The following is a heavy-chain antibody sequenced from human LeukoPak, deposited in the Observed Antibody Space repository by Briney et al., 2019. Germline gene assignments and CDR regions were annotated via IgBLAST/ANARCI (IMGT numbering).Heavy chain of an antibody. CDR3: ARSGSSSWYWKFDY. V-gene: IGHV1-69*13. J-gene: IGHJ4*02. Sequence: GASVKVSCKASGGTFSRYAIGWVRQAPGQGLEWMGGIIPIFGTANYAQKFQGRVTITADESTSTAYMELSSLRSEDTAVYYCARSGSSSWYWKFDYWGQGTLVTVSS. CDR1: GGTFSRYA. D-gene: IGHD6-13*01. CDR2: IIPIFGTA.